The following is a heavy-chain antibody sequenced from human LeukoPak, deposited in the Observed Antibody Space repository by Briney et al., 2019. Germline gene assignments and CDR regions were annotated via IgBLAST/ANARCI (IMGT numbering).Heavy chain of an antibody. Sequence: PGGSLRLSCAASGFTFSSYAMSWVRQAPGKGLEWVSAISGSGGSTYYADSVKGRFTISRDNSKNTLYLQMNSLRAEDTAVYYCAKDRRAVAGPETFFDYWGQGTLVTVSS. CDR1: GFTFSSYA. CDR2: ISGSGGST. J-gene: IGHJ4*02. CDR3: AKDRRAVAGPETFFDY. V-gene: IGHV3-23*01. D-gene: IGHD6-19*01.